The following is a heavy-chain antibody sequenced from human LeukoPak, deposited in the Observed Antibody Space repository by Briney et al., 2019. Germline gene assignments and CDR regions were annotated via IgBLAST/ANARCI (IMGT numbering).Heavy chain of an antibody. Sequence: PSETLSLTCTVSGGSISSYYWSWIRQPPGKGLEWIGYIYYSGSTYYNPSLKSRVTISVDTSKNQFSLKLSSVTAADTAVYYCASRSGWRFDPWGQGTLVTVSS. CDR1: GGSISSYY. CDR2: IYYSGST. CDR3: ASRSGWRFDP. J-gene: IGHJ5*02. V-gene: IGHV4-59*08. D-gene: IGHD6-19*01.